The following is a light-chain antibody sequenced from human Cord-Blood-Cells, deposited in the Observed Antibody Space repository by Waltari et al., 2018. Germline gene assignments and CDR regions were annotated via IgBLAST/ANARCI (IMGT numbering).Light chain of an antibody. CDR2: AAS. CDR3: QQSYSTLALT. Sequence: DIQMTQSPSSLSASVGDRVTITCRASQSISSYLNWYQQKPGKAPKLLIYAASSLQSGVXXXFSGSGSGTDFTLTISSLQPEDFATYYCQQSYSTLALTFGGGTKVEIK. J-gene: IGKJ4*01. CDR1: QSISSY. V-gene: IGKV1-39*01.